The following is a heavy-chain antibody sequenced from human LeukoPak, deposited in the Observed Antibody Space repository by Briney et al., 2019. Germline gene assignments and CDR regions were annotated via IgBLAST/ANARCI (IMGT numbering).Heavy chain of an antibody. CDR1: GFTFSSYS. V-gene: IGHV3-48*01. CDR2: ISSSSSTI. J-gene: IGHJ4*02. D-gene: IGHD3-3*01. Sequence: GGSLRRSCAASGFTFSSYSMNWLRQAPGKGLEWVSYISSSSSTIYYAASVKGRFTISRDNAKNSMYLQMNSLRAEDTAVYYCASDFWSGYDYFDYWGQGTLVTVSS. CDR3: ASDFWSGYDYFDY.